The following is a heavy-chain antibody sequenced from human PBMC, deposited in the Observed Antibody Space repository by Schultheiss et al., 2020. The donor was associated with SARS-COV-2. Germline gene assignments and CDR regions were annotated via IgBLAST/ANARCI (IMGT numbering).Heavy chain of an antibody. V-gene: IGHV3-23*01. J-gene: IGHJ4*02. Sequence: GESLKISCAASGFTFSSYAMAWVRQAPGEGLEWVSSISGSGSTYYADSVKGRFTISRDNFKNTLFLQMNSLRVEDTAVYYCAEGMKGRYDHWGQGSLVTVSS. CDR1: GFTFSSYA. CDR3: AEGMKGRYDH. CDR2: ISGSGST.